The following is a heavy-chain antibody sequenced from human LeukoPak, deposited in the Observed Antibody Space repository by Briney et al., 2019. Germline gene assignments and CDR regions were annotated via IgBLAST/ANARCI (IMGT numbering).Heavy chain of an antibody. J-gene: IGHJ4*02. CDR1: GDSITSYY. V-gene: IGHV4-59*01. Sequence: SGTLSLTCTVSGDSITSYYWTWIRQPPGKGLEWIGYIYYSGSTNYNPSLKSRVTISVDTSKNQFSPRLSSVTAADTAVYYCARKQGDYWGQGTLVTVSS. CDR2: IYYSGST. CDR3: ARKQGDY. D-gene: IGHD1/OR15-1a*01.